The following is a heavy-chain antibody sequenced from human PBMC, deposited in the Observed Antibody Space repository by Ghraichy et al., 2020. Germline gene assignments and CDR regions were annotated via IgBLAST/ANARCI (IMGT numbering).Heavy chain of an antibody. CDR3: AIVVGDFYYDKDV. CDR1: GGTFSSYT. CDR2: IIHGLT. V-gene: IGHV1-69*02. J-gene: IGHJ6*02. Sequence: SVKVSCKASGGTFSSYTISWVRQAPGQGLEWMGRIIHGLTDYAQKFQGRVTITADKSTRTVYMELSSLRSEDTAVYYCAIVVGDFYYDKDVWGQGTTVTVSS. D-gene: IGHD3-10*01.